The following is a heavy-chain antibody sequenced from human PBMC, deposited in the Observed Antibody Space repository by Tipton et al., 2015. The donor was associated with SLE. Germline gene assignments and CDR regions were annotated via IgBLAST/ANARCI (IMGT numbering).Heavy chain of an antibody. V-gene: IGHV4-59*12. D-gene: IGHD3-10*01. Sequence: TLSLTCTVSGGSTNSYYWTWIRQPPGKGLEWIGRIYDSGSTNYNPSLKSRVTISQDTSKNQFSLKLSSVTAADTAVYYCARGGVVTLTQFDYWGQGTQVTVSS. J-gene: IGHJ4*02. CDR2: IYDSGST. CDR3: ARGGVVTLTQFDY. CDR1: GGSTNSYY.